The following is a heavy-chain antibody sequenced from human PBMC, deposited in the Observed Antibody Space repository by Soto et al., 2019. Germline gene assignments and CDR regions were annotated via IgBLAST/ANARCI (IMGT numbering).Heavy chain of an antibody. CDR2: INPSGGST. J-gene: IGHJ3*02. Sequence: GASVKVSCKASGYTFTSYYMHWVRQAPGQGLERMGIINPSGGSTSYAQKFKGRVTMTRDTSTSTVYMELSSLRSEDTAVYYCAIFQWTPPDYYDSSGGARDAFDIWGQGTMVTVSS. V-gene: IGHV1-46*03. D-gene: IGHD3-22*01. CDR3: AIFQWTPPDYYDSSGGARDAFDI. CDR1: GYTFTSYY.